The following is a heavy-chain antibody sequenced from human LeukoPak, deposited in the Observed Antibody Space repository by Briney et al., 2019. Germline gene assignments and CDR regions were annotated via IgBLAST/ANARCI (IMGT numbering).Heavy chain of an antibody. D-gene: IGHD3-22*01. CDR2: TNPNSGNT. Sequence: ASVKVSCKASGYTFTSYDMNWVRQATGQGLEWMGWTNPNSGNTGYAQKFQGRVTMTRNTSISTAYMELSSLRSEDTAVYYCAAIYYDSSGYYYVFDYWGQGTLVTVSS. V-gene: IGHV1-8*01. CDR3: AAIYYDSSGYYYVFDY. CDR1: GYTFTSYD. J-gene: IGHJ4*02.